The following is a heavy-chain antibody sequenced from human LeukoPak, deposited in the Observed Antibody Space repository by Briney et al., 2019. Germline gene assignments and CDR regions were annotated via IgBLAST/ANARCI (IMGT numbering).Heavy chain of an antibody. D-gene: IGHD6-13*01. Sequence: ASVKVSCKASGGTFSSYAISWVRQAPGQGLEWMGGIIPIFGTANYAQKFQGRVTITADESTSTAYMELSSLRSEDTAVYYCARDFDGGSSRYPFFDYWGQGTLVTVSS. CDR2: IIPIFGTA. CDR3: ARDFDGGSSRYPFFDY. J-gene: IGHJ4*02. V-gene: IGHV1-69*13. CDR1: GGTFSSYA.